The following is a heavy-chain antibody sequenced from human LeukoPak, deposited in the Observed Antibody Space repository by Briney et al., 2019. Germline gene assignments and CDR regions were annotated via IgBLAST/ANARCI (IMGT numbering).Heavy chain of an antibody. CDR3: ARDRGADY. CDR2: IYSGGST. J-gene: IGHJ4*02. V-gene: IGHV3-66*01. Sequence: GGSLRLSCAASGFIFSNEWMIWVRQAPGKGLEWVSVIYSGGSTYYADSVKGRFTISRDNSKNTLYLQMNSLRAEDTAVYYCARDRGADYWGQGTLVTVSS. CDR1: GFIFSNEW. D-gene: IGHD3-10*01.